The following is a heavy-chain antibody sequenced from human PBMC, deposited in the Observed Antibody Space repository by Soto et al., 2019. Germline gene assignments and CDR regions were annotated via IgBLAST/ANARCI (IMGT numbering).Heavy chain of an antibody. CDR3: ARGLTMSF. D-gene: IGHD3-10*02. CDR2: IGSGGDT. CDR1: GFTFSSYD. J-gene: IGHJ4*02. Sequence: EVQLVESGGGLVQPGGSLRLSCAASGFTFSSYDMHWVRQATGKGLEWVSTIGSGGDTYYVASVKGRFTVSRENAKNSVYLQMNSLGAGDTAVYYCARGLTMSFWGQGTLVTVSS. V-gene: IGHV3-13*01.